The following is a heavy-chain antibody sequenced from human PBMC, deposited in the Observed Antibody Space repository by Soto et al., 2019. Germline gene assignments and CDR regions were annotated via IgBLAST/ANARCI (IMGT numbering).Heavy chain of an antibody. CDR3: ARGNAYYGSGSLFDY. J-gene: IGHJ4*02. CDR1: GGSISSYY. CDR2: IYYSGST. V-gene: IGHV4-59*01. D-gene: IGHD3-10*01. Sequence: SETLSLTCTVSGGSISSYYWSWIRQPPGKGLEWIGYIYYSGSTNYNPSLKSRVTISVDTSKNQFSLKLSSVTAADTAVYYCARGNAYYGSGSLFDYWGQGTLVTVSS.